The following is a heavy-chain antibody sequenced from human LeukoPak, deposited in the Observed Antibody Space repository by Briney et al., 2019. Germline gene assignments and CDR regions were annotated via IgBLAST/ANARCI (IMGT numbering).Heavy chain of an antibody. CDR2: INHSGST. CDR1: GGSFSGYY. CDR3: ARGSIAEY. D-gene: IGHD6-6*01. J-gene: IGHJ4*02. V-gene: IGHV4-34*01. Sequence: SETLSLTCAVYGGSFSGYYWSWIRQPPGKGLEWIGEINHSGSTNYNPSLKSRVTISVDTSKNQFSLKLSSVTAADTAVYYCARGSIAEYWGRGTLVTVSS.